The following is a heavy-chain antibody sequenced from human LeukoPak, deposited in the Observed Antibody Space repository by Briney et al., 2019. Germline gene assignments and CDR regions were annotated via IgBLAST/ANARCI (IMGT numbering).Heavy chain of an antibody. D-gene: IGHD5-12*01. J-gene: IGHJ4*02. Sequence: VASVKVSCKASGYTFTGYYMHWVRQAPGQGLEWMGRINPNSGGTNSAQKFQGRVTMTRDTSITTAYMELSRLGSDDTAVYYCARVYSGGSDYWGQGTLVTVSS. CDR1: GYTFTGYY. V-gene: IGHV1-2*06. CDR2: INPNSGGT. CDR3: ARVYSGGSDY.